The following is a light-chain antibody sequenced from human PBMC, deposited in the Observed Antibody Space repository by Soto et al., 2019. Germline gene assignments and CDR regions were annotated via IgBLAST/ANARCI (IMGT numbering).Light chain of an antibody. Sequence: IVMTQSPATLSVSPGERATLSCRASQSVSSNLAWYQQKPRQAPRLPIYGASTRATGIPARFSGSGSGTEFTLTISSLQSEDFAVYYCQQYNNWPQTFGQGTKVDI. V-gene: IGKV3-15*01. CDR1: QSVSSN. CDR3: QQYNNWPQT. J-gene: IGKJ1*01. CDR2: GAS.